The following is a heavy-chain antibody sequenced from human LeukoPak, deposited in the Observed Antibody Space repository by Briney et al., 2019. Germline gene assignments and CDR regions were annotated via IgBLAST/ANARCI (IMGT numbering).Heavy chain of an antibody. J-gene: IGHJ4*02. V-gene: IGHV1-18*01. CDR2: ISAYNGNT. CDR3: ARDRWELLDGLYSDY. CDR1: GYTFTSYG. D-gene: IGHD1-26*01. Sequence: ASVKVSCKASGYTFTSYGISWVRQAPGQGLEWMGWISAYNGNTNYAQKLQGRVTMTTDTSTSTAYMELRSLRSDDTAVYYCARDRWELLDGLYSDYWGQGTLVTVSS.